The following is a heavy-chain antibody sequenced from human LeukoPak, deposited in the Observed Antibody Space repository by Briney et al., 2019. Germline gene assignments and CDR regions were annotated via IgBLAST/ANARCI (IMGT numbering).Heavy chain of an antibody. CDR2: VWYDGSNQ. Sequence: GGSLRLSCAASGFTFRNHGMHWVRQAPGKGLEWVAVVWYDGSNQYYAGSVKGRFTISRDNSKNTLSLQMDSLRDEDTAMYYCARWGDGKRFDYWGQGTPVTVSS. J-gene: IGHJ4*02. CDR1: GFTFRNHG. V-gene: IGHV3-33*01. D-gene: IGHD2-21*02. CDR3: ARWGDGKRFDY.